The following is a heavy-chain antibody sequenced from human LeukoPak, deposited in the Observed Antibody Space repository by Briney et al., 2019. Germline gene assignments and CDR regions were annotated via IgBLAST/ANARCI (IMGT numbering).Heavy chain of an antibody. CDR1: GYTFTSYD. CDR2: MNPNSGNT. CDR3: ARAETVATAYPPHFDY. Sequence: ASVKVSCKASGYTFTSYDINWVRQATGQGLEWMGWMNPNSGNTGYAQKFQGRVTMTRNTSISTAYMELSSLRSEDTAVYYCARAETVATAYPPHFDYWGQGTLVTVSS. V-gene: IGHV1-8*01. J-gene: IGHJ4*02. D-gene: IGHD5-12*01.